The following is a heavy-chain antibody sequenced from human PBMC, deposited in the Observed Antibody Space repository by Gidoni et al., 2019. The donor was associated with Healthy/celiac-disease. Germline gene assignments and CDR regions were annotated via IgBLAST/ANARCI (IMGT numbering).Heavy chain of an antibody. D-gene: IGHD5-12*01. CDR2: IYYSGST. J-gene: IGHJ4*02. Sequence: QLQLQESGPGRVKPAETLSLTCTVSGGSISRSSYYWGLIRQPPGKGLEWIGSIYYSGSTYYNPSLKSRVTISVDTSKNQFSLKLSSVTAADTAVYYCASPRDGYNYVFDYWGQGTLVTVSS. V-gene: IGHV4-39*01. CDR3: ASPRDGYNYVFDY. CDR1: GGSISRSSYY.